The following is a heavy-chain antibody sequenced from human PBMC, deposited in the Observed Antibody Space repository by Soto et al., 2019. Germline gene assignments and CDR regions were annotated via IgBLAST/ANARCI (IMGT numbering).Heavy chain of an antibody. J-gene: IGHJ4*02. V-gene: IGHV1-8*01. CDR3: ARGGNSSSWEFDF. CDR2: VSPHSAST. D-gene: IGHD6-6*01. Sequence: QVQLVQSGAEVRRPGASVRVSCNASGYTFTAYDINWVRQATGQGLEWMGWVSPHSASTGFAQKFRGRITMTTNTTITTAYMELTSLRPDDSAVYFCARGGNSSSWEFDFWGPGTLVTVSP. CDR1: GYTFTAYD.